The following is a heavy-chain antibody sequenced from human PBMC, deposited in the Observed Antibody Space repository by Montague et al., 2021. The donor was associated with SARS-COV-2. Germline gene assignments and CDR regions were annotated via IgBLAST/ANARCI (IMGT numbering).Heavy chain of an antibody. V-gene: IGHV4-59*08. D-gene: IGHD3-10*01. CDR1: NGSISGHY. CDR2: IHYRGTT. CDR3: ARRGGSGGYLAFVY. J-gene: IGHJ4*02. Sequence: SETLSLTCTVSNGSISGHYWTWIRQSPGRGLEWLAYIHYRGTTDYNPSLKSRLTISVDTSKNQFSLTLTSLTAADTAIYYCARRGGSGGYLAFVYWGQGTLVTVSS.